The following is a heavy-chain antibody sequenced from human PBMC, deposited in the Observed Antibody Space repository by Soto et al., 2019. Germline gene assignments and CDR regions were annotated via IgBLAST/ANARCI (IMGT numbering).Heavy chain of an antibody. D-gene: IGHD3-10*01. Sequence: SETLSLTCTVSGGSISSYYWSWIRQPPGKGLEWIGYIYYSGSTNYNPSLKSRVTISVDTSKNQFSLKLSSVTAADTAVYYCASQLLRFATEEYYFDYWGQGTLVTVSS. CDR1: GGSISSYY. CDR3: ASQLLRFATEEYYFDY. J-gene: IGHJ4*02. CDR2: IYYSGST. V-gene: IGHV4-59*08.